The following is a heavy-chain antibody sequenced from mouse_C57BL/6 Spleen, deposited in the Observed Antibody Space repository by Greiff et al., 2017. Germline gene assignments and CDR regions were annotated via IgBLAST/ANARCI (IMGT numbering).Heavy chain of an antibody. CDR1: GYTFTSYW. CDR2: IDPSDSYT. Sequence: QVQLQQPGAELVRPGTSVKLSCKASGYTFTSYWMHWVKQRPGQGLEWIGVIDPSDSYTNYNQKFKGKATLTVDTSSSTAYMQLSSLTSEDSAVYYCARRCAIYYCNYEEFSCRGHATLVTVAA. J-gene: IGHJ3*01. D-gene: IGHD2-1*01. V-gene: IGHV1-59*01. CDR3: ARRCAIYYCNYEEFSC.